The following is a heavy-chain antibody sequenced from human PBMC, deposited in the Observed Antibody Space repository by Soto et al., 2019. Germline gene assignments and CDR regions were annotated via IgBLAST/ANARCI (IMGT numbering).Heavy chain of an antibody. CDR1: GGSFGRYS. Sequence: SVKVSCKASGGSFGRYSITWLRQAPGHGLEWIGRIIPIFGIPTYAQKFQGRVTITADESTSTAYMELSSLRSDDTAVYYCAREDRDRETGLVPAAIDGMDVWG. D-gene: IGHD2-2*01. CDR3: AREDRDRETGLVPAAIDGMDV. V-gene: IGHV1-69*13. CDR2: IIPIFGIP. J-gene: IGHJ6*02.